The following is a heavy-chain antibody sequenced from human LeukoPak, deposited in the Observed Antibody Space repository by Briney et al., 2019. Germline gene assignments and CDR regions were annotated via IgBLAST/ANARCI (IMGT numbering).Heavy chain of an antibody. CDR2: INWNGDKV. D-gene: IGHD3-22*01. CDR1: GFTFDDFG. Sequence: HPGGSLRLSCAASGFTFDDFGLHWVRQGPGKGLEWVAGINWNGDKVAYGDFVTGRFSISRDNANSSLYLQMNGLRVEDTAFYYCVRGRGYELRGILLYFDYWGQGSLVTVSS. V-gene: IGHV3-9*01. CDR3: VRGRGYELRGILLYFDY. J-gene: IGHJ4*02.